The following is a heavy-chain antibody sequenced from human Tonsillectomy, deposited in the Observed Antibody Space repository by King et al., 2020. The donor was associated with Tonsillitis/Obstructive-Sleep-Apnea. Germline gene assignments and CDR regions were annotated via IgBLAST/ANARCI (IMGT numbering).Heavy chain of an antibody. CDR3: ARTSWTSSRANYFDY. J-gene: IGHJ4*02. V-gene: IGHV2-70*11. CDR2: IDWDDDK. Sequence: VTLKESGPALLKPTQTLTLTCTFSGFSLSTSGMCVNWIRQPPGKALEWLARIDWDDDKYYSTSLKTRLTISKDTSKNQVVLTMTNMDPVDTATYYCARTSWTSSRANYFDYWGQGTLVTVSS. D-gene: IGHD1-1*01. CDR1: GFSLSTSGMC.